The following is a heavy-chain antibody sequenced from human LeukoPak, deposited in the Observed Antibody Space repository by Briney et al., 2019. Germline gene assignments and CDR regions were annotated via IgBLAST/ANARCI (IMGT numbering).Heavy chain of an antibody. J-gene: IGHJ5*02. CDR3: ARQECNGGSCYSRAIWFDP. CDR2: IYYTGTT. D-gene: IGHD2-15*01. V-gene: IGHV4-39*01. Sequence: PSETLSLTCNVSGGSISSATYYWGWLRQPPGKGLEWIGSIYYTGTTYYSPSLKSRVTISVHTSKNQLSLKLNSVTAADTAVYYCARQECNGGSCYSRAIWFDPWGQGTLVTVSS. CDR1: GGSISSATYY.